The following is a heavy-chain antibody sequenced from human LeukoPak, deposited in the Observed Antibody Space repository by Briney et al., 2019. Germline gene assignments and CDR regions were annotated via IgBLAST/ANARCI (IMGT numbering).Heavy chain of an antibody. V-gene: IGHV3-30*18. CDR2: ISYDGSNK. CDR3: AKAWGGSARGYFDY. Sequence: PGGSLRLSCAASRFTFSEYWMSWVRQAPGKGLEWVAVISYDGSNKYYADSVKGRFTISRDNSKNTLYLQMNSLRAEDTAVYYCAKAWGGSARGYFDYWGQGTLVTVSS. D-gene: IGHD2-15*01. J-gene: IGHJ4*02. CDR1: RFTFSEYW.